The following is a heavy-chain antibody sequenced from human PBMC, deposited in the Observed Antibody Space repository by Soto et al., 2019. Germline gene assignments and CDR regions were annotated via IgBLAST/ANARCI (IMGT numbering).Heavy chain of an antibody. V-gene: IGHV3-48*02. CDR1: GFTFSSYG. CDR3: VREISVAGGHFDY. J-gene: IGHJ4*02. CDR2: ISSSSSTI. D-gene: IGHD6-19*01. Sequence: GGSLRLSCAASGFTFSSYGMNWVRQAPGKGLEWVSSISSSSSTIYYADSVRGRFTISRDNAKNSLYLQMNSLRDEDTAVYYCVREISVAGGHFDYWGQGTLVTVSS.